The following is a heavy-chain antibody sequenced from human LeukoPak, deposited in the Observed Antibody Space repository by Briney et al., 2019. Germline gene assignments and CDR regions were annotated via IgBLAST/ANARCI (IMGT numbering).Heavy chain of an antibody. J-gene: IGHJ4*02. CDR3: ARDEEAYYYDSSGYRDY. CDR2: ISAYDGNT. Sequence: ASVKVSCTASGYTFTSYGFSWVRQAPGQGLEWMGWISAYDGNTNYAQRFQGRVTMTTDTSTSTAYMELRSLRSDDTAMYYCARDEEAYYYDSSGYRDYWGQGTLVTVSS. V-gene: IGHV1-18*01. D-gene: IGHD3-22*01. CDR1: GYTFTSYG.